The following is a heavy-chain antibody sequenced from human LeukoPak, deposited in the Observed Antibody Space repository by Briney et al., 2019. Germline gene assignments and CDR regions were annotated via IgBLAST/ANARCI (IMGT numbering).Heavy chain of an antibody. CDR3: AKYCSGGNCYSGLY. J-gene: IGHJ4*02. V-gene: IGHV3-53*01. D-gene: IGHD2-15*01. Sequence: PGGSLRLSCAASGLTVSSNYMTWVRQAPGKGLQWVSTITSGGNTYYADSVKGRFTISRDNSKNTLYLQMNSLRAEDTAVYYCAKYCSGGNCYSGLYWGQGTLVTVSS. CDR1: GLTVSSNY. CDR2: ITSGGNT.